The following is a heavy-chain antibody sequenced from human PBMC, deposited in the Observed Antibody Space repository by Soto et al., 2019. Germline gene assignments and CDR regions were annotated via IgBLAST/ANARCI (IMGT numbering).Heavy chain of an antibody. V-gene: IGHV1-18*01. CDR2: ISTYNGNT. CDR1: GYTFANYL. D-gene: IGHD3-10*01. CDR3: GRLMDYYYGMDV. Sequence: QVQLLQSGAEVRGPGASVQVSCKASGYTFANYLISWVRQAPGQGLEWMGWISTYNGNTNYARKVQGRVTMTTDTSTTTAYMELRSLRYDDTAVYYCGRLMDYYYGMDVWGQGTTVTVSS. J-gene: IGHJ6*02.